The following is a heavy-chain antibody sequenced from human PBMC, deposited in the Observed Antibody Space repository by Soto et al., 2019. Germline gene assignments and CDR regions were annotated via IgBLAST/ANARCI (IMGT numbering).Heavy chain of an antibody. V-gene: IGHV1-69*01. CDR2: IIPLFGTA. CDR3: ERLYRSGYYSRREWYFDL. CDR1: GGTFSSYA. J-gene: IGHJ2*01. Sequence: QVQLVQSGAEVKKPGSSVKVSCKASGGTFSSYAISWVRQAPGQGLEWMGGIIPLFGTANYAQKFQGRVTITADELPSTAELELSSLRSAEKAVYYCERLYRSGYYSRREWYFDLWGRGTLVTVSS. D-gene: IGHD3-3*01.